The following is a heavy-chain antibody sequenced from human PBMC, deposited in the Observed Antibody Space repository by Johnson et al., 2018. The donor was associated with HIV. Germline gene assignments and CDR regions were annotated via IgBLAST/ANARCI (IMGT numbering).Heavy chain of an antibody. Sequence: QVQLVESGGGVVQPGRSLRLSCAASGFTFSSYGMHWVRQAPGKGLEWVAFIWYDGSNQYYADSVKGRFTISRDNSKNTLYLQMNSRRAEDTAVYYCANLPTRRSYYTLGAFDIWGQGTMVTVSS. CDR3: ANLPTRRSYYTLGAFDI. CDR2: IWYDGSNQ. CDR1: GFTFSSYG. J-gene: IGHJ3*02. V-gene: IGHV3-33*06. D-gene: IGHD1-26*01.